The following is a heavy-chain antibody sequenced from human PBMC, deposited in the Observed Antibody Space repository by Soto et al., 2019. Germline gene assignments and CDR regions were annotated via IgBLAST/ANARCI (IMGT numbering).Heavy chain of an antibody. V-gene: IGHV1-69*12. CDR3: ASHSYGYFPHYYHGMDV. J-gene: IGHJ6*02. D-gene: IGHD5-18*01. CDR2: IIPIFGTA. Sequence: QVQLVQSGAEVKKPGSSVKVSCKASGGTFSSYASSWVRQAPGQGLEWMGGIIPIFGTANYAQKFQGRVTITADESTSTAYMELSSLRSEDPAVYYCASHSYGYFPHYYHGMDVWGQGTTVTVSS. CDR1: GGTFSSYA.